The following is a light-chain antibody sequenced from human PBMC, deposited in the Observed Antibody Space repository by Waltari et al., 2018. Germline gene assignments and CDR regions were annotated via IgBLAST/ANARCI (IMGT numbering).Light chain of an antibody. CDR1: EDINTW. V-gene: IGKV1-5*01. CDR2: DAA. CDR3: QHYKNFPLT. Sequence: DVQMTQSPSTLSASVGDRVTITCRASEDINTWLAWYHQKPWKAPKLLISDAASLKSGAPSRFSGSGSGTDFTLTITSMQPDDFATYYCQHYKNFPLTFGGGTNVEV. J-gene: IGKJ4*01.